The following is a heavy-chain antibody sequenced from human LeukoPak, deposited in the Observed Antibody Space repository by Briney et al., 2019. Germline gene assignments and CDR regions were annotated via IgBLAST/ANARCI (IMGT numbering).Heavy chain of an antibody. J-gene: IGHJ4*02. CDR1: GFTFSSYS. CDR3: ARDNLATRPSSGY. Sequence: GGSLRLSCAASGFTFSSYSMNWVRQAPGKGLEWVSYISSSSSTIYYADSVKGRFTISRDNAKNSLYLQMNSLRAEDTAVYYCARDNLATRPSSGYWGQGTLVTVSS. D-gene: IGHD5-12*01. CDR2: ISSSSSTI. V-gene: IGHV3-48*01.